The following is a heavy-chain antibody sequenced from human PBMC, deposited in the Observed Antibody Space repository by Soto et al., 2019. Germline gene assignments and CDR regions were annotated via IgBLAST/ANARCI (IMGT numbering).Heavy chain of an antibody. Sequence: SETLSLNCTVSGGSISSYYWSWIRQPPGKELEWIGHIYYSGSTKYNPSLKSRVTISLDTSKNQFSLKLSSVTAADTAVYYCARGYNYNGRFDYWGHGTLVTVPQ. J-gene: IGHJ4*01. CDR2: IYYSGST. CDR1: GGSISSYY. CDR3: ARGYNYNGRFDY. V-gene: IGHV4-59*12. D-gene: IGHD5-18*01.